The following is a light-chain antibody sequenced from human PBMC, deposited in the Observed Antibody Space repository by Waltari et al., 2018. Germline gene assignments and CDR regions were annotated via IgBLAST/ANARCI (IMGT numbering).Light chain of an antibody. Sequence: HSALAQPASVSGSPGQSITISCTGTSSDVGAYNYVSWYQQHPRKAPRLMLYDVNNRPAGVSNRFSGSKSGNTASLTISGLQAEDEADYYCSSFTRASSWVFGGGTKLTV. CDR1: SSDVGAYNY. J-gene: IGLJ3*02. V-gene: IGLV2-14*03. CDR2: DVN. CDR3: SSFTRASSWV.